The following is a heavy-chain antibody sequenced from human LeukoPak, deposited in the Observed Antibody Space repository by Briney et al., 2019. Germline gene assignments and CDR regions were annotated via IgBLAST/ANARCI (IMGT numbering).Heavy chain of an antibody. D-gene: IGHD2-15*01. CDR3: AREVVVVVAARGAFDY. V-gene: IGHV4-38-2*02. CDR1: GYSISSGYY. Sequence: SETLSLTCAVSGYSISSGYYWGWIRQPPGKGLEWIGSIYHSGSTYYNPSLKSRVTISVDTSKNQFSLKLSSVAAAGTAVYYCAREVVVVVAARGAFDYWGQGTLVTVSS. CDR2: IYHSGST. J-gene: IGHJ4*02.